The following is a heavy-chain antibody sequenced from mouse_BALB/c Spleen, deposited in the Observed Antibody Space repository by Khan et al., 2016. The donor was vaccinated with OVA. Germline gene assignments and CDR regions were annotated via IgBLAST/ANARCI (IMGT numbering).Heavy chain of an antibody. CDR2: IFPGSGTP. J-gene: IGHJ3*01. CDR1: GYTFTDYI. CDR3: VGGGYSIFAY. D-gene: IGHD2-3*01. Sequence: QVQLQQSVPELVNPGASLKVSCTASGYTFTDYIIGWVKQSTRQGLEWIGDIFPGSGTPYYNEKFTDKATLTADKSSNTAYMQLSSLTSEASRIDFCVGGGYSIFAYWGQETLVTICA. V-gene: IGHV1-77*01.